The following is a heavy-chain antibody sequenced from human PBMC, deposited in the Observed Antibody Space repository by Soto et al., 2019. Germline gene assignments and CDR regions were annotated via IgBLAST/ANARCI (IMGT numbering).Heavy chain of an antibody. J-gene: IGHJ6*02. Sequence: ASVKVSCKASGYSFTDYHIHWVRQAPGQGLEWLGRINPKSGGTSTAQKFQGWVTMTRDRSISTVYMELTRLRSDDTAVYFCARGHSTDCSNGVCSFFYNHEMDVWGQGTTVTVSS. CDR2: INPKSGGT. D-gene: IGHD2-8*01. CDR1: GYSFTDYH. V-gene: IGHV1-2*04. CDR3: ARGHSTDCSNGVCSFFYNHEMDV.